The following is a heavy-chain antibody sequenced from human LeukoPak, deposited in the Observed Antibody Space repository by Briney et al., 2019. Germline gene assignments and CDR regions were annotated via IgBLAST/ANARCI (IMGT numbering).Heavy chain of an antibody. CDR2: IIPIFGTA. V-gene: IGHV1-69*13. J-gene: IGHJ6*04. Sequence: SVKVSCKASGGTFSSYAISWVRQAPGRGLEWMGGIIPIFGTANYAQKFQGRVTVTADESTSTAYMELSSLRSEDTAVYYCARGIVVVPAATHYYYYGMDVWGKGTTVTVSS. CDR1: GGTFSSYA. CDR3: ARGIVVVPAATHYYYYGMDV. D-gene: IGHD2-2*01.